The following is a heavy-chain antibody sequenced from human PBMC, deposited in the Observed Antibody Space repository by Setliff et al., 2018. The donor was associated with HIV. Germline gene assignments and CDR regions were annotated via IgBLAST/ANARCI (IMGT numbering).Heavy chain of an antibody. CDR2: FDPEDGET. CDR3: ATDAYHDCLTGPTPGAFDI. D-gene: IGHD3-9*01. V-gene: IGHV1-24*01. J-gene: IGHJ3*02. CDR1: GYTPSELS. Sequence: ASVKVSCKVSGYTPSELSMHWVRQAPGEGLEWMGGFDPEDGETIYAEKFQGRVTMTEDTATETAYMELSSLRSEDTAVYYCATDAYHDCLTGPTPGAFDIWGQGTVVTVSS.